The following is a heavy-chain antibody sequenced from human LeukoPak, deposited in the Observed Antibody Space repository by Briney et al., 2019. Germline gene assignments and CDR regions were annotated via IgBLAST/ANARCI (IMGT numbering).Heavy chain of an antibody. J-gene: IGHJ4*02. CDR3: VRLPYSSGWYVSD. CDR1: GFTFSSYS. Sequence: TGGSLRLSCAASGFTFSSYSMNWVRQAPGKGLEWVGRTRNKANSYSTEYAASVKGRFTISRDDSTNSLYLQMNSLKTEDTAVYYCVRLPYSSGWYVSDWGQGTLVTVSS. D-gene: IGHD6-19*01. CDR2: TRNKANSYST. V-gene: IGHV3-72*01.